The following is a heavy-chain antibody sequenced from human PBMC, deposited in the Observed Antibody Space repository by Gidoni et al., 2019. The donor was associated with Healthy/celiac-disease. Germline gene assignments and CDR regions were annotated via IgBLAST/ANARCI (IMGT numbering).Heavy chain of an antibody. Sequence: QVTLKASGPVLVKPTETLTLTCTVSGFSLSNARMGVSWIRQPPGKALEWLAHIFSNDEKSYSTSLKSRLTISKDTSKSQVVLTMTNMDPVDTATYYCARIQVYCSGGSCYYQDFDYWGQGTLVTVSS. CDR1: GFSLSNARMG. CDR2: IFSNDEK. CDR3: ARIQVYCSGGSCYYQDFDY. V-gene: IGHV2-26*01. J-gene: IGHJ4*02. D-gene: IGHD2-15*01.